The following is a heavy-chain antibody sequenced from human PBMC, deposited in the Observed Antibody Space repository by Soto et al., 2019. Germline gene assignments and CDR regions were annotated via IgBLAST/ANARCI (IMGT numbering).Heavy chain of an antibody. V-gene: IGHV1-69*13. CDR2: IIPIFGTA. CDR1: GGTFSSYA. CDR3: ARDRGYYYDSSGYPGNAFDI. J-gene: IGHJ3*02. Sequence: SVQVSCKASGGTFSSYAISWVRQAPGQGLEWLGGIIPIFGTANYAQKFQGRVTITADESTSTAYMELSSLRSEDTAVYYFARDRGYYYDSSGYPGNAFDIWGQGTMVTVSS. D-gene: IGHD3-22*01.